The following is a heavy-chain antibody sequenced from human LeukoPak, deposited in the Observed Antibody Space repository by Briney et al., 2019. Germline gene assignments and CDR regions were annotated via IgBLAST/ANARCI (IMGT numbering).Heavy chain of an antibody. CDR1: GYTFTGYY. CDR2: INPNSGGT. CDR3: ARDGSGSYYMWYYYYGMDV. V-gene: IGHV1-2*02. Sequence: ASVKVSCKASGYTFTGYYMHWVRQAPGQGLEWMGWINPNSGGTTYAQKFQGRVTMTRDTSISTAYMELSRLRSDDTAVYYCARDGSGSYYMWYYYYGMDVWGQGTTVTVSS. D-gene: IGHD3-10*01. J-gene: IGHJ6*02.